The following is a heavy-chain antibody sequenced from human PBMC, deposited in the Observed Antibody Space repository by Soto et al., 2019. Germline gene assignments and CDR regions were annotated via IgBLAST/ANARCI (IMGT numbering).Heavy chain of an antibody. Sequence: AGSLRRSCASYGFTVTTYWMNWDRRPQERGLVWVSRINSDGRSTTYADSVKGRLTISRDNAKNTLYLQMNSLRAEDMAVYYCARDGSGWDYHFDYWGQGNMVTLSS. D-gene: IGHD6-19*01. CDR3: ARDGSGWDYHFDY. CDR1: GFTVTTYW. V-gene: IGHV3-74*01. J-gene: IGHJ4*02. CDR2: INSDGRST.